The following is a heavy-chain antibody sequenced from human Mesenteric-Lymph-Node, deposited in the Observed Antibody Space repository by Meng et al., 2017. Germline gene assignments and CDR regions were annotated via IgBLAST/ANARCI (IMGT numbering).Heavy chain of an antibody. CDR3: TRYLLRSFDHYGMDV. D-gene: IGHD3-9*01. CDR2: IRQGGSGK. J-gene: IGHJ6*02. Sequence: GESPKTPCAAPGFTFSNYWMSWVRPAPGKGLEWVANIRQGGSGKKYLDSVKGRFTISRDNAQNSLYLQMNSLRADDTAVYYCTRYLLRSFDHYGMDVWGQGTTVTVSS. CDR1: GFTFSNYW. V-gene: IGHV3-7*01.